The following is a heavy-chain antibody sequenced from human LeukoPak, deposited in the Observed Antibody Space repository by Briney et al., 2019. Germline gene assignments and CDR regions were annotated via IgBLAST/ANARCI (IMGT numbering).Heavy chain of an antibody. CDR2: ISGSGGST. CDR3: AKDRQKGGGNLLPFDY. J-gene: IGHJ4*02. V-gene: IGHV3-23*01. D-gene: IGHD4-23*01. CDR1: GFTFSSYA. Sequence: GGSLRLSCAASGFTFSSYAMSWVRQAPGKGLEWVSAISGSGGSTYYADSVKGRFTISRDNSKNTLYLQMNSLRAEDTAVYYCAKDRQKGGGNLLPFDYWGQGTLVTVSS.